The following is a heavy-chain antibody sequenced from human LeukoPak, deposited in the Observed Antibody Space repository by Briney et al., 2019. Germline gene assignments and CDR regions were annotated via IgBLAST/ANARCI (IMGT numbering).Heavy chain of an antibody. CDR1: GGSISSSIYY. V-gene: IGHV4-39*01. CDR2: IYYSGSN. J-gene: IGHJ4*02. D-gene: IGHD3-10*01. CDR3: ARRLGGSGSYYY. Sequence: PSETLSLTCSVSGGSISSSIYYWGWIRQPPGKGLERIGSIYYSGSNYYNPSLKSRATISEDTSKNQFSLKNRSVTAADTAVYYCARRLGGSGSYYYWGQGTLVTVSS.